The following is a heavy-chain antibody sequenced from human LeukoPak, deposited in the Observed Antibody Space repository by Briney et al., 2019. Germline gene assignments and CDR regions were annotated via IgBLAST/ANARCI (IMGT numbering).Heavy chain of an antibody. CDR3: ARGAAGTRFLDSLEI. V-gene: IGHV4-39*07. D-gene: IGHD1-1*01. Sequence: PSETLSLTCTVSGGSISSSSYYWGWIRQPPGKGLEWIGSIYYSGSTYYNPSLKSRVTISVDTSQNQFSLRLSSVTAADTAVYYCARGAAGTRFLDSLEIWGQGTMVTVSS. J-gene: IGHJ3*02. CDR1: GGSISSSSYY. CDR2: IYYSGST.